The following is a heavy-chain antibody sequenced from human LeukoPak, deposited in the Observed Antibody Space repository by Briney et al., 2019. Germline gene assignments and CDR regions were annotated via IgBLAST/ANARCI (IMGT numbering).Heavy chain of an antibody. D-gene: IGHD3-16*01. CDR1: GGSISSYY. CDR3: ASWGSSAFDY. Sequence: SETLSLTCTVSGGSISSYYWSWIRQPPGKGLVWIGYIYYSGSTNYNPSLKSRVTISVDTSKNQFSLKLRTVTAADRAVYYCASWGSSAFDYWGQGTLVTVSS. V-gene: IGHV4-59*01. CDR2: IYYSGST. J-gene: IGHJ4*02.